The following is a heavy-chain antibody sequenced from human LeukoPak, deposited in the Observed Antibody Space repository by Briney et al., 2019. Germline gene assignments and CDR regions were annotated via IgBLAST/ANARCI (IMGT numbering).Heavy chain of an antibody. J-gene: IGHJ4*02. V-gene: IGHV3-53*01. D-gene: IGHD3-10*01. CDR1: GSIVSSDL. CDR2: MNSGGDT. Sequence: PGGSLRLSCVVSGSIVSSDLMNWVRQAPGKGLEWVSAMNSGGDTYYADSVRGRFIISRDKSRNTLYLQMNSLRVDDTAVYYCARGGSMVRGVLWGQGTLVTVSS. CDR3: ARGGSMVRGVL.